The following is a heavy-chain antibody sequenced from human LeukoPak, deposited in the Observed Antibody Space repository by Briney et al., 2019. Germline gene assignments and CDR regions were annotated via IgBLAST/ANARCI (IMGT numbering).Heavy chain of an antibody. V-gene: IGHV3-48*04. Sequence: GGSLRLSCAASGFTFSSYGMSWVRQAPGKGLEWVSYISSSGSTIYYADSVKGRFTISRDNAKNSLYLQMNSLRAEDTAVYYCARDSLEYYYDSSGYFTRAQEYFDYWGQGTLVTVSS. CDR2: ISSSGSTI. J-gene: IGHJ4*02. D-gene: IGHD3-22*01. CDR3: ARDSLEYYYDSSGYFTRAQEYFDY. CDR1: GFTFSSYG.